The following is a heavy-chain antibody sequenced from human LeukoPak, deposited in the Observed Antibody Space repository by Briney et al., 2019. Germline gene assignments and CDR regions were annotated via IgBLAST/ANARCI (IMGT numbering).Heavy chain of an antibody. CDR2: INHSGST. CDR1: GGSFSGYY. D-gene: IGHD3-3*01. CDR3: ARSVSPVTIFGVADAFDI. J-gene: IGHJ3*02. Sequence: SETLSLTCAVYGGSFSGYYWSWIRQPPGKGLEWIGEINHSGSTNYNPSLKSRVTISVDTSKNQFSLKLSSVTAADTAVYYCARSVSPVTIFGVADAFDIWGQGTMVTVSS. V-gene: IGHV4-34*01.